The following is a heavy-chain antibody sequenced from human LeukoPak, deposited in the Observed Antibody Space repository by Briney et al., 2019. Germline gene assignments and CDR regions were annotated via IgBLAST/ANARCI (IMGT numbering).Heavy chain of an antibody. J-gene: IGHJ4*02. D-gene: IGHD6-19*01. Sequence: PGRSLRLSCAASGSTFSSYAMHWVRQAPGKGLEWVAVISYDGSNKYYADSVKGRFTISRDNSKNTLYLQMNSLRAEDTAVYYCGAVAGNVDYWGQGTLVTVSS. V-gene: IGHV3-30*04. CDR1: GSTFSSYA. CDR2: ISYDGSNK. CDR3: GAVAGNVDY.